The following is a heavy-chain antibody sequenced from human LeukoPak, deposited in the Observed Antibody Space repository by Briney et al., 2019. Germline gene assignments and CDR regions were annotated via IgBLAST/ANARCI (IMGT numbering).Heavy chain of an antibody. V-gene: IGHV4-39*01. D-gene: IGHD1-26*01. CDR3: ASSWEDDY. CDR1: GGSISSSSYY. J-gene: IGHJ4*02. Sequence: PSETRSLTCTVSGGSISSSSYYWGWIRQPPGKGLEWIGSIYYSGSTYYNPSLKSRVTISVDTSKNQFSLKLSSVTAADTAVYYCASSWEDDYWGQGTLVTVSS. CDR2: IYYSGST.